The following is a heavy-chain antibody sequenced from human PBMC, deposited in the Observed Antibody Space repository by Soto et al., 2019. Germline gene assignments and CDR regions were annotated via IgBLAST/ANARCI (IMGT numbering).Heavy chain of an antibody. D-gene: IGHD2-15*01. CDR2: IYYSGST. Sequence: SETLSLTCTVSGGSISSYYWSWIRQPPGKGLEWIGYIYYSGSTNYNPSLKSRVTISVDTSKNQFSLKLSSVTAADTAVYYCARGPGGYTTYYYYMDVWGKGTTVTVSS. CDR3: ARGPGGYTTYYYYMDV. CDR1: GGSISSYY. J-gene: IGHJ6*03. V-gene: IGHV4-59*08.